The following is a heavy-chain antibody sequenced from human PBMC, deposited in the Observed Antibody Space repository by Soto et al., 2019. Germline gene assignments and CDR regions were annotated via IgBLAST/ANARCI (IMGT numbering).Heavy chain of an antibody. CDR1: GGSISSGGYY. D-gene: IGHD6-13*01. J-gene: IGHJ6*03. V-gene: IGHV4-31*03. CDR3: ASQGAAGTSYYYYMDV. Sequence: ASETLSLTCTVSGGSISSGGYYWSWIRQHPGKGLEWIGYIYYSGSTYYNPSLKSRVTISVDTSKNQFSLKLSSVTAADTAVYYCASQGAAGTSYYYYMDVWGKGTTVTVSS. CDR2: IYYSGST.